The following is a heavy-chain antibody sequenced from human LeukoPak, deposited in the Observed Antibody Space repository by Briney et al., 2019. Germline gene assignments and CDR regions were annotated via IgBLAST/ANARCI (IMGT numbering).Heavy chain of an antibody. CDR2: IDRYGST. Sequence: SETLSLTYAVYGGSFSGYHWSWIRQPPGKGLEWIGEIDRYGSTNYIPSLKSRVTISLDTSKNQFSLKLSSVTAADTGIYFCARHVIGRWLGDDYSYYVDVWGKGTTVTISS. CDR1: GGSFSGYH. D-gene: IGHD5-24*01. CDR3: ARHVIGRWLGDDYSYYVDV. J-gene: IGHJ6*03. V-gene: IGHV4-34*01.